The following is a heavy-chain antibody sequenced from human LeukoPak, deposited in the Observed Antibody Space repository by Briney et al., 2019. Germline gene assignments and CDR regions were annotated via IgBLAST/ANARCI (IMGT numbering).Heavy chain of an antibody. V-gene: IGHV3-23*01. D-gene: IGHD2-8*02. CDR2: ISGSGGST. CDR3: AKVSSRGGGVPDPLDY. Sequence: GGSLRLSCAASGFTFSSYAMSWVRQAPGKGLEWVSAISGSGGSTYYADSVKGRFTISRDNSKNTLYLQMNSLRAEDTAVYYCAKVSSRGGGVPDPLDYWGQGTLVTVSS. CDR1: GFTFSSYA. J-gene: IGHJ4*02.